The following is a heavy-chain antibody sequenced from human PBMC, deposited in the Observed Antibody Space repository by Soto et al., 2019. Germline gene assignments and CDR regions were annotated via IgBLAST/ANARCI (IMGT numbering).Heavy chain of an antibody. J-gene: IGHJ5*02. CDR1: GYTFTSYG. CDR2: INAANGDT. CDR3: VRRHVSATGIDWFDP. D-gene: IGHD6-13*01. Sequence: ASVKVSCKXSGYTFTSYGIHWVRQAPGQRLEWMGWINAANGDTKYSPKFQGRVTITRDTSASTAYMELSSLRSEDTAVYYCVRRHVSATGIDWFDPWGQGTLVTVSS. V-gene: IGHV1-3*01.